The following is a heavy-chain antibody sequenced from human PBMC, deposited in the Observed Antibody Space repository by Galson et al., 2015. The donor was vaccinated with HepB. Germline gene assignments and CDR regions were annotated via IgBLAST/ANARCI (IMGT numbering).Heavy chain of an antibody. Sequence: SLRLSCAASGFTVSSNYMSWVRQAPGKGLEWVSVIYSGGSTYYADSVKGRFTISRDNSKNTLYLQMNSLRAEDTAVYYCARGAGERLRYFDWLPTGPFDYWGQGTLFTVSS. CDR3: ARGAGERLRYFDWLPTGPFDY. V-gene: IGHV3-66*01. D-gene: IGHD3-9*01. J-gene: IGHJ4*02. CDR2: IYSGGST. CDR1: GFTVSSNY.